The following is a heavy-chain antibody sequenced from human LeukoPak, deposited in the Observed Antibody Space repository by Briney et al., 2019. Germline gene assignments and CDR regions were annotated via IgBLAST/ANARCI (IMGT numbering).Heavy chain of an antibody. CDR1: GGSISSYY. V-gene: IGHV4-4*07. CDR2: IYTSGST. D-gene: IGHD2-2*01. Sequence: SETLSLTCTVSGGSISSYYWSWIRQPAGKGLEWIGRIYTSGSTNYNPSLKSRVTMSVDTSKNQFSLKLCSVTAADTAVYYCARDVPHLPAAKYYYYGMDVWGQGTTVTVSS. CDR3: ARDVPHLPAAKYYYYGMDV. J-gene: IGHJ6*02.